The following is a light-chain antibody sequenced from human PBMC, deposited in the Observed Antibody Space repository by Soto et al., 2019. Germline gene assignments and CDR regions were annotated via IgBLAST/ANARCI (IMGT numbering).Light chain of an antibody. Sequence: QSVLTQPPSVSGTPGQRVTISCSGSSSNIGADYDVHWYQQLPGTAPNLLIYDNSNRPSGVPDRFSGSKSGTSASLAITGLQSEDEADYYCQSYDASLRGDVFGAGTKLTVL. J-gene: IGLJ2*01. CDR2: DNS. CDR3: QSYDASLRGDV. CDR1: SSNIGADYD. V-gene: IGLV1-40*01.